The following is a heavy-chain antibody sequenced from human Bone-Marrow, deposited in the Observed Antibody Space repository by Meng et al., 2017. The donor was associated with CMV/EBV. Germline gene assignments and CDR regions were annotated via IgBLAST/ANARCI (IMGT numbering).Heavy chain of an antibody. CDR2: INHSGNT. J-gene: IGHJ5*02. Sequence: QVQLQQWGAGLLKPSETLSLTCAGYGGSFSGYYWSWIRQPPGKGLEWIAEINHSGNTNYNPSLKSRVTISVDTSKNQFSLKLSSVTAADTAVYYCATVGLGMNWFDPWGQGTLVTVSS. CDR3: ATVGLGMNWFDP. CDR1: GGSFSGYY. V-gene: IGHV4-34*01.